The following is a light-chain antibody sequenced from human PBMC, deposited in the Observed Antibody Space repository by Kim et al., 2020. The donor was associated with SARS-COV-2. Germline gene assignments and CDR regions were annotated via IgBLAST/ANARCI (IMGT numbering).Light chain of an antibody. CDR1: QSVSNN. CDR3: QQYNDWLT. J-gene: IGKJ4*01. V-gene: IGKV3-15*01. Sequence: LSASPGETVTLSCRAGQSVSNNLAWYQQKPGQAPRLLIYDASTRATGVPGRFSGTGSGTEFTLTISSLQSEDFALYYCQQYNDWLTFGGGTKVDIK. CDR2: DAS.